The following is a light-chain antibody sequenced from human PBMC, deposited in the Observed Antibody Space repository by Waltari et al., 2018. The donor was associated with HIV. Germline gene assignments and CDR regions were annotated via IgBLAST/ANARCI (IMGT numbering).Light chain of an antibody. CDR3: SSYTTNSTYV. J-gene: IGLJ1*01. CDR2: DVN. Sequence: QSALTQPASVSGPPGQSITISCPGTSGDVGAYDYVSWYQHHQGKAPKLMIYDVNNRPSGVSHRFSGSKSAATASLTISGLQAEDEADYYCSSYTTNSTYVFGTGTKVTVL. V-gene: IGLV2-14*03. CDR1: SGDVGAYDY.